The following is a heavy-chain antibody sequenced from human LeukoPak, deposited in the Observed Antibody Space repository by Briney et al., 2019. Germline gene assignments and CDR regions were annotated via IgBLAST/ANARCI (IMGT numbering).Heavy chain of an antibody. J-gene: IGHJ4*02. CDR1: GYRFTSYW. CDR3: ARPRERWLQSGSFDY. CDR2: IYPGDSDT. D-gene: IGHD5-24*01. Sequence: GEALKISFKGSGYRFTSYWIGWVRPLPGKGPEWMGIIYPGDSDTRYSPSFQGQVTISADKSISTAYLQWSSLKASDTAMYYCARPRERWLQSGSFDYWGQGTLVTVSS. V-gene: IGHV5-51*01.